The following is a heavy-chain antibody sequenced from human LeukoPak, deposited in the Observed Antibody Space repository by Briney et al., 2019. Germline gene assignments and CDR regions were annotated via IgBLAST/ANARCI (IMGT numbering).Heavy chain of an antibody. Sequence: GGSLRLSCAASGFTFSHYAMHWVRQAPGKGLEWVAVISYDGSHQDAADSVKGRLTISRDNSRHTLFLQMNSLRPEDTAVYYCARARNGTLKYWGQGTLVTVSS. D-gene: IGHD1-26*01. CDR1: GFTFSHYA. J-gene: IGHJ4*02. V-gene: IGHV3-30*01. CDR2: ISYDGSHQ. CDR3: ARARNGTLKY.